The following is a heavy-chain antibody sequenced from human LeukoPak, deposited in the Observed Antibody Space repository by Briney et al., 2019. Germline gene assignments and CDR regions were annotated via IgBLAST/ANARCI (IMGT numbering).Heavy chain of an antibody. J-gene: IGHJ4*02. V-gene: IGHV4-34*01. CDR3: ARGDKIYCSSTSCHSYYFDY. D-gene: IGHD2-2*01. CDR2: INHSGST. CDR1: GFTFSSYA. Sequence: GSLRLSCAASGFTFSSYAMSWVRQAPGKGLEWIGEINHSGSTNYNPSLKSRVTISVDTSKNQFSLKLSSVTAADTAVYYCARGDKIYCSSTSCHSYYFDYWGQGTLVTVSS.